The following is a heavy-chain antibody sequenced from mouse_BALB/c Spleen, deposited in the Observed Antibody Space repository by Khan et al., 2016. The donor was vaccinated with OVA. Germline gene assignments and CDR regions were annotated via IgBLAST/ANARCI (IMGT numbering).Heavy chain of an antibody. V-gene: IGHV1-26*01. CDR3: ARGYDFFAY. Sequence: EVKLQESGPDLVKTGVSVTISCKASGYSFTAYYMNWVRLSHGKGLECIGRINPNTYNINYNQRFKGKAILTVDTSSSTAYMELRSLTSEDSAVYFCARGYDFFAYWGQGTLVTVSA. D-gene: IGHD2-14*01. CDR2: INPNTYNI. J-gene: IGHJ3*01. CDR1: GYSFTAYY.